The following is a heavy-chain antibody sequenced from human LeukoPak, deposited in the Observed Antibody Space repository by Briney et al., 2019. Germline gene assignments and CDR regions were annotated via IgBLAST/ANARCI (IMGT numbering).Heavy chain of an antibody. D-gene: IGHD5-18*01. Sequence: SVKGSCKASGGTFSSYAISWVRQAPGQGLEWMGGIIPIFGTANYAQKFQGRVTITADESTSTAYMELSSLRSEDTAVYYCARAQTAGYSYGLLNYYYMDVWGKGTTVTVSS. J-gene: IGHJ6*03. CDR2: IIPIFGTA. CDR1: GGTFSSYA. V-gene: IGHV1-69*01. CDR3: ARAQTAGYSYGLLNYYYMDV.